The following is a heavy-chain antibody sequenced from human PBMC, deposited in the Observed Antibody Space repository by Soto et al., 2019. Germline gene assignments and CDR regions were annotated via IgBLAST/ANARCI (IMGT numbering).Heavy chain of an antibody. J-gene: IGHJ4*02. V-gene: IGHV4-39*01. Sequence: HLQLQESGPGLVKPSETLSLTCTISGDSISSSTYYWGWIRQPPGKGLEWIGSINYNGNTYSSPSLKSRLTISVDTPNNQFSLKLSSVTAADTAVYFCATCGVVSLIIDYWGQGLLVAVSS. CDR2: INYNGNT. CDR1: GDSISSSTYY. CDR3: ATCGVVSLIIDY. D-gene: IGHD3-3*01.